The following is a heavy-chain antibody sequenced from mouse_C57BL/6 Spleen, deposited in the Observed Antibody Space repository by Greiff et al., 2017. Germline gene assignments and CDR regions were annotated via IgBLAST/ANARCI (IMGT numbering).Heavy chain of an antibody. CDR1: GFTFTDYY. D-gene: IGHD2-5*01. Sequence: EVKVVESGGGLVQPGGSLSLSCAASGFTFTDYYMSWVRQPPGKALEWLGFIRNKANGYTTEYSASVKGRFTISRDNSQSILYLQMNALRAEDSATYYCASSPYDSNYVWAMDYWGQGTSVTVSS. V-gene: IGHV7-3*01. CDR3: ASSPYDSNYVWAMDY. CDR2: IRNKANGYTT. J-gene: IGHJ4*01.